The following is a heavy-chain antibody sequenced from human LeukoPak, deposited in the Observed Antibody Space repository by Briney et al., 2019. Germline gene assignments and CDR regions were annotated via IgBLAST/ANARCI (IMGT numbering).Heavy chain of an antibody. CDR3: ARGIYGSGSYYIH. D-gene: IGHD3-10*01. J-gene: IGHJ4*02. CDR2: IYYSGST. V-gene: IGHV4-59*01. Sequence: PSETLSLTCTVSGGSISSYYWSWIRQPPGKGLEWIGYIYYSGSTNYNPSLKSRVTISVDTSKNRFSLKLSSVTAADTAVYYCARGIYGSGSYYIHWGQGILVTVSS. CDR1: GGSISSYY.